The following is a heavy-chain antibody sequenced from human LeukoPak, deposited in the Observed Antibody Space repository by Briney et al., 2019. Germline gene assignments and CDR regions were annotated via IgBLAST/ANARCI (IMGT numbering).Heavy chain of an antibody. CDR1: GFTFSSYS. CDR3: ARAGGSGWYLLNDY. D-gene: IGHD6-19*01. V-gene: IGHV3-21*01. Sequence: GGSLRLSCAASGFTFSSYSVNWVRQAPGKGLEWVSSVSSSSSYIYYADSVKGRFTISRDNAKNSLYLQMNSLRAEDTAVYYCARAGGSGWYLLNDYWGQGTLVTVSS. J-gene: IGHJ4*02. CDR2: VSSSSSYI.